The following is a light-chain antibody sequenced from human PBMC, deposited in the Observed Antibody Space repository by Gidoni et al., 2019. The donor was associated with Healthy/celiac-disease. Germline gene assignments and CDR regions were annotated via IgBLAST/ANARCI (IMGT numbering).Light chain of an antibody. Sequence: DIQLTQSASTLAASVADRATTTCRASQSISSWLAWYQQKPGNDPKLLIYRASSFESGVPSRFSGSGSGTEFTLTISSLQPDDFATYYCQQYISYPYTFGQGTKLEIK. CDR2: RAS. J-gene: IGKJ2*01. CDR3: QQYISYPYT. V-gene: IGKV1-5*03. CDR1: QSISSW.